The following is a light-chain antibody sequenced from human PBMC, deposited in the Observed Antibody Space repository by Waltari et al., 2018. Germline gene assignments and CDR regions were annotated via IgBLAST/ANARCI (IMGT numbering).Light chain of an antibody. Sequence: EIVMTQSPATLSLSPGDRATISCRASQSVSSSLAWYQQKPGQAPRLLIYGASSRATGIPDRFSGSGSGTEFSLTISSLEPEDVAVYYCQKNDNWPHSFGQGTKVEIK. J-gene: IGKJ2*03. CDR3: QKNDNWPHS. CDR1: QSVSSS. CDR2: GAS. V-gene: IGKV3D-15*01.